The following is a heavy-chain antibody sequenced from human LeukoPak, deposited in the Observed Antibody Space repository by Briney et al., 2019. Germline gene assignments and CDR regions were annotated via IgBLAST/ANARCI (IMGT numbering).Heavy chain of an antibody. D-gene: IGHD3-3*01. CDR2: IIPILGTA. CDR1: GGTFSSYA. CDR3: ARARGKDYDFWSGYSG. J-gene: IGHJ4*02. Sequence: SVKVSCKASGGTFSSYAISWVRQAPGQGLEWMGGIIPILGTANYAQKFQGRVTITTDESTSTAYMELSSLRSEDTAVYYCARARGKDYDFWSGYSGWGQGTLVTVSS. V-gene: IGHV1-69*05.